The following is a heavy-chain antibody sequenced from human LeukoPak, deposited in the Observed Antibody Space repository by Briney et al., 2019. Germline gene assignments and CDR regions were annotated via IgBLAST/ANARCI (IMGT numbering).Heavy chain of an antibody. CDR2: ISSSGSTI. V-gene: IGHV3-11*01. CDR3: ARDRLRIFGVVTYMFDY. J-gene: IGHJ4*02. CDR1: GFTFSDYY. D-gene: IGHD3-3*01. Sequence: PGGSLRLSCAASGFTFSDYYMSWIRQAPGQGLEWVSYISSSGSTIYYADSVKGRFTIYRDNAKNSLYLQMNSLRAEDTAVYYCARDRLRIFGVVTYMFDYWGQGTLVTVSS.